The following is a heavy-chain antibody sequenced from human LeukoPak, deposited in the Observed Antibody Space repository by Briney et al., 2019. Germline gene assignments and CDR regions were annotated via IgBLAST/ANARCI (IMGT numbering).Heavy chain of an antibody. Sequence: PSETLSLTCTVSGGSISSGDYYWSWIRQPRGKGLEWIGYIYYSGITYYNPSLKSRVTISVDTSKNQFSLKLSSVTAADTAVYYCARAGGVTTVTHFDYWGQGTLVTVSS. D-gene: IGHD4-11*01. CDR2: IYYSGIT. V-gene: IGHV4-30-4*08. CDR3: ARAGGVTTVTHFDY. J-gene: IGHJ4*02. CDR1: GGSISSGDYY.